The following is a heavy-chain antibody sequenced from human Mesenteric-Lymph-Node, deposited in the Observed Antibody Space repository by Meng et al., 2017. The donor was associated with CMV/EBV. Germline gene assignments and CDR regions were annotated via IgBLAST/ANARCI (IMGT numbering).Heavy chain of an antibody. V-gene: IGHV3-30-3*01. J-gene: IGHJ6*02. CDR1: GFTFSSYA. CDR3: ARDGKYCSSTSCLNSGYYYYYYGMDV. D-gene: IGHD2-2*01. CDR2: ISYDGSNK. Sequence: GGSLRLSCAASGFTFSSYAMHWVRQAPGKGLEWVAVISYDGSNKYYADSVKGRFTISRDNSKNTLYLQMNSLRAEDTAVYYCARDGKYCSSTSCLNSGYYYYYYGMDVWGQGTTVTVSS.